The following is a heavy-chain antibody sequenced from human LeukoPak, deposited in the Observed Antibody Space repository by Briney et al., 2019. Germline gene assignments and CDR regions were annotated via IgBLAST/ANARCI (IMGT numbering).Heavy chain of an antibody. Sequence: ASVKVSCKASGYTVTGYYMHWGRQAPGQRLEWMGWINPNSGGTNYEQKFQGRITMTRATSISTGYMELSRLRSDDTAVYYCVISWGGYPGFDYWNQGTLVTVPS. CDR1: GYTVTGYY. J-gene: IGHJ4*02. CDR3: VISWGGYPGFDY. V-gene: IGHV1-2*02. D-gene: IGHD3-3*01. CDR2: INPNSGGT.